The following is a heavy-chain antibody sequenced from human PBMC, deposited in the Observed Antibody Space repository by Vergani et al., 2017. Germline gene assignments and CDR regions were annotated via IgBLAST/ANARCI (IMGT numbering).Heavy chain of an antibody. J-gene: IGHJ5*02. D-gene: IGHD6-19*01. CDR2: INHSGST. CDR1: GGSFSGYY. V-gene: IGHV4-34*01. CDR3: APPQWLVGPP. Sequence: QVQLQQWGAGLLKPSETLSLTCAVYGGSFSGYYWSWIRQPPGKGLEWRGEINHSGSTNYNPSLKSRVTISVDTSKNQFSLKLSSVTAADTAVYYCAPPQWLVGPPWGQGTLVTVSS.